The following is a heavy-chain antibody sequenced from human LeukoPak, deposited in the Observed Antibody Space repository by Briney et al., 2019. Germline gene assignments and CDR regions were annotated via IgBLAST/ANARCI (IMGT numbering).Heavy chain of an antibody. J-gene: IGHJ5*02. CDR3: ARVEIVPAAILGREFDP. V-gene: IGHV1-69*13. Sequence: GASVKVSCKASGGTFSSYAISWVRQAPGQGLEWMGGIIPIFGTANYAQKFQGRVTITADESTSTAYMELSSLRSEDTAVYYCARVEIVPAAILGREFDPWGQGTLVTVSS. CDR1: GGTFSSYA. CDR2: IIPIFGTA. D-gene: IGHD2-2*01.